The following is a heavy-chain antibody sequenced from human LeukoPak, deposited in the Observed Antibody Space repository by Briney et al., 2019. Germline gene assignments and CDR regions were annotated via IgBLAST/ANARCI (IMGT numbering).Heavy chain of an antibody. CDR3: ARERVGSSWYSDY. D-gene: IGHD6-13*01. V-gene: IGHV3-7*03. Sequence: GGSLRLSCAASGFTFSSYWMTWVRQAPGKGLEWVANIKQDGSEKYYVDSVKGRFTISRDNAKSSLYLQMNSLRAEDTAVYYCARERVGSSWYSDYWGQGTLVTVSS. CDR2: IKQDGSEK. CDR1: GFTFSSYW. J-gene: IGHJ4*02.